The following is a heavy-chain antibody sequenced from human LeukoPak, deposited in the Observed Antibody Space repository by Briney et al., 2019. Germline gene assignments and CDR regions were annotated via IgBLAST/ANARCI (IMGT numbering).Heavy chain of an antibody. V-gene: IGHV3-74*01. D-gene: IGHD4-17*01. J-gene: IGHJ4*02. CDR1: GFTVSSNY. Sequence: HPGGSLRLSCAASGFTVSSNYMSWVRQTPGKGLVWVSRINTDGTSTSYADSVKGRFTISRDNAKNTLYLQVNSLRAEDTALYFCARSDSGDVDYWGQGTLVTVSS. CDR3: ARSDSGDVDY. CDR2: INTDGTST.